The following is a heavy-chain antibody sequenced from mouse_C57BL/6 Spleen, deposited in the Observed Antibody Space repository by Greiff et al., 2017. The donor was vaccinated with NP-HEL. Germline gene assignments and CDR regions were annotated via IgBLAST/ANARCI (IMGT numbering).Heavy chain of an antibody. J-gene: IGHJ3*01. D-gene: IGHD3-1*01. CDR1: GYTFTSYW. V-gene: IGHV1-72*01. CDR2: IDPNSGGI. Sequence: QVQLQQPGAELVKPGASVKLSCKASGYTFTSYWMHWVQQRPGRGLEWIGWIDPNSGGIKYNEKFKSKDTLTVDKPTSTAYMQLSSLTSEDSAVYYCARSGGAYWGQGTLVTVSA. CDR3: ARSGGAY.